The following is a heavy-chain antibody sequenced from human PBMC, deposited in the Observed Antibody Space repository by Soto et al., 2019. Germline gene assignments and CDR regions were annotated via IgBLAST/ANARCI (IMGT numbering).Heavy chain of an antibody. CDR2: ISSSSSYI. V-gene: IGHV3-21*01. CDR3: ARSSPPTDYDYIWGSYRPDY. Sequence: EGSLTLSCAASGFTFSSYSMNWVRQAPGKGLEWVSSISSSSSYIYYADSVKGRFTISRDNAKNSLYLQMNSLRAEDTAVYYCARSSPPTDYDYIWGSYRPDYWGQGTLVTVSS. J-gene: IGHJ4*02. CDR1: GFTFSSYS. D-gene: IGHD3-16*02.